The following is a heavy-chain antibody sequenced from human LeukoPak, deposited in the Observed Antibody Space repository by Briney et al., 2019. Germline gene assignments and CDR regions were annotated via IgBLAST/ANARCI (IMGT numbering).Heavy chain of an antibody. Sequence: GGSLRLSCAASGFPFSRYWLSWVRLAPGKGLEPVAKIKQDGSEKYYVDFVKGRFTISRDNSKNTLYLQMNSLRAEDTAVYYCARGPERTGVGTRYYYDMDVWGQGTTVTVSS. CDR3: ARGPERTGVGTRYYYDMDV. J-gene: IGHJ6*02. D-gene: IGHD2-8*01. CDR1: GFPFSRYW. V-gene: IGHV3-7*02. CDR2: IKQDGSEK.